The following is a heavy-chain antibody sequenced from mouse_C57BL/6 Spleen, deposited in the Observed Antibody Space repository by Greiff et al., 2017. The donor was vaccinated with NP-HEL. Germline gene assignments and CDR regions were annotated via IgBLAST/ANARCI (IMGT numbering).Heavy chain of an antibody. D-gene: IGHD2-2*01. Sequence: VQLQQSGPELVKPGASVKISCKASGYAFSSSWMNWVKQRPGKGLEWIGRIYPGDGDTNYNGKFKGKATLTADKSSSTAYMQLSSLTSEDSAVYFCANYGYDGVFDYWGQGTTLTVSS. V-gene: IGHV1-82*01. CDR1: GYAFSSSW. J-gene: IGHJ2*01. CDR3: ANYGYDGVFDY. CDR2: IYPGDGDT.